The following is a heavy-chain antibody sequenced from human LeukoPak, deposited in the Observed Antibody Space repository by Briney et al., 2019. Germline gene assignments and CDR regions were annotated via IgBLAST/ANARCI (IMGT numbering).Heavy chain of an antibody. Sequence: GGSLRLSCAASGFTFSNSAMSWVRQAPGKGLEWVSGISANGGSTYYADSVKGRFTISRDNSKSTLYLQMNSLRAEDTAIYYCAKAGSIRFDYWGQGTLVTVSS. V-gene: IGHV3-23*01. CDR3: AKAGSIRFDY. CDR1: GFTFSNSA. D-gene: IGHD1-26*01. J-gene: IGHJ4*02. CDR2: ISANGGST.